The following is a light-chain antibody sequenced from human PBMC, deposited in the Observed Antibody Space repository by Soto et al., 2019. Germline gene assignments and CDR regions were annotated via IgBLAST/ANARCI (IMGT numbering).Light chain of an antibody. CDR2: AAS. V-gene: IGKV1-39*01. J-gene: IGKJ2*01. CDR1: QSISVH. Sequence: DIQMTQSPSSLSASVGDTVTITCRASQSISVHLNWYQQKPGKVPKLLIYAASNLQSGVPSSFSGSGSETDFALTISSLQPEDFATYYCHQSYITPYTFGQGTKLQIK. CDR3: HQSYITPYT.